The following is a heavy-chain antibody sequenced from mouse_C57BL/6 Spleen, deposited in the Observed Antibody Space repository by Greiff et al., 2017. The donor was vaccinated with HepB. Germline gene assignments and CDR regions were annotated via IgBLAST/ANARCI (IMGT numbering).Heavy chain of an antibody. Sequence: VQLQQSGPELVKPGASVKISCKASGYAFSSSWMNWVKQRPGKGLEWIGRIYPGDGDTNYNGKFKGKATLTADKSSSTAYMQLSSLTSEDSAVYFCARFFYDYDGFDYWGQGTTLTVSS. CDR2: IYPGDGDT. CDR3: ARFFYDYDGFDY. D-gene: IGHD2-4*01. J-gene: IGHJ2*01. V-gene: IGHV1-82*01. CDR1: GYAFSSSW.